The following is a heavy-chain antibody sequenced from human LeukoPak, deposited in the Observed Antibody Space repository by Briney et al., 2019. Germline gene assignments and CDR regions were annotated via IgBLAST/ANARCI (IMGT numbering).Heavy chain of an antibody. Sequence: GGSLRLSCAASGFTFSSYWMSWVRQAPGKGLEWVANIKQDGSEKYYVDSVKGRFTISRDNAKNSLYLQMNSLRAEDTAVYYCAKDIGYSSSRGIDYWGQGTLVTVSS. CDR1: GFTFSSYW. J-gene: IGHJ4*02. CDR2: IKQDGSEK. V-gene: IGHV3-7*01. CDR3: AKDIGYSSSRGIDY. D-gene: IGHD6-6*01.